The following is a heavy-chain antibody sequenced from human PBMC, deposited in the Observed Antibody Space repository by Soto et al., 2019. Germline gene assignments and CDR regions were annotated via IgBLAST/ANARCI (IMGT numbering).Heavy chain of an antibody. CDR1: GGSISSGSYY. Sequence: SETLSLTCTVSGGSISSGSYYWGWIRQTPGKGLEWIGSIYYSGSTYYNPSLKSRVTISVDTSKNQFSLKLSSVTAADTAVYFCARGHGGITIFGAPGHFDYWGQGTLVTVSS. CDR3: ARGHGGITIFGAPGHFDY. D-gene: IGHD3-3*01. J-gene: IGHJ4*02. V-gene: IGHV4-39*01. CDR2: IYYSGST.